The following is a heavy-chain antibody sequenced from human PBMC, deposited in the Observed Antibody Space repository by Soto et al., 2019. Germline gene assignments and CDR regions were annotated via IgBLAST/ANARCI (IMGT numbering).Heavy chain of an antibody. Sequence: QVQLVESGGGVVQPGRSLRLSCEASGFTFSSYGMHWVRQAPGKGLERVATIWYDGSNTKYADSVKGRFTISRDNSKNTLYLQMNSLRVEDTALYYCANLQREGVGAYHWGQGTLVTVSS. CDR3: ANLQREGVGAYH. J-gene: IGHJ5*02. D-gene: IGHD1-26*01. CDR1: GFTFSSYG. CDR2: IWYDGSNT. V-gene: IGHV3-33*06.